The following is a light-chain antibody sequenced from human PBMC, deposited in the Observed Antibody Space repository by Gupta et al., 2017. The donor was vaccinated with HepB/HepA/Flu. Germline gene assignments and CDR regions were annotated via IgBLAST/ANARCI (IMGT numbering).Light chain of an antibody. V-gene: IGLV2-11*01. CDR3: CSSAGTYTVI. Sequence: QSALTQPRSVSGSPGQSVTISCTGTSSDVGGYDYVSWFQHHPGEAPKLMIYDVTKRPSGVPDRFSGSKSGNTASLTISGLQSEDGADYYCCSSAGTYTVIFGGGTKLTVL. CDR2: DVT. J-gene: IGLJ2*01. CDR1: SSDVGGYDY.